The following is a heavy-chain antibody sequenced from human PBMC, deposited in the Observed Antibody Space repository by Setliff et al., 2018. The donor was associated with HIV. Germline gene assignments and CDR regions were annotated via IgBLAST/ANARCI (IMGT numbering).Heavy chain of an antibody. V-gene: IGHV4-39*01. D-gene: IGHD3-3*01. Sequence: SETLSLTCTVSGGSISSSSYYWGWIRQPPGKGLEWIGSVYYSGSTYYNPSLKSRVTISVDTSKNQFSLKLSSVTAAGTAVYYCARAPNTKFGGLITTGSYDYWGQGTLVTVSS. CDR3: ARAPNTKFGGLITTGSYDY. CDR2: VYYSGST. J-gene: IGHJ4*02. CDR1: GGSISSSSYY.